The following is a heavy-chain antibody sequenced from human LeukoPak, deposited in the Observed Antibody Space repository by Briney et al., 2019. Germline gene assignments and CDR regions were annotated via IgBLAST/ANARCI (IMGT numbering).Heavy chain of an antibody. CDR1: GGTFSSYA. D-gene: IGHD2-2*01. CDR3: ARGVVPGWDYYYYYMDV. J-gene: IGHJ6*03. V-gene: IGHV1-69*05. CDR2: IIPIFGTA. Sequence: SVKVSCKASGGTFSSYAISWVRQAPGQGLEWVGGIIPIFGTANYAQKFQGRVTITTDESTSTAYMELSSLRSEDTAVYYCARGVVPGWDYYYYYMDVWGKGTTVTVSS.